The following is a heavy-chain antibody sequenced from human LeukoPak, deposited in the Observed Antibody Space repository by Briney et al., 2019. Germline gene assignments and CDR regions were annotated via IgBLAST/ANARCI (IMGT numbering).Heavy chain of an antibody. CDR1: GFTFSSYA. J-gene: IGHJ4*02. D-gene: IGHD6-13*01. CDR3: AKDSAAAGIGVCNY. Sequence: GGSLRLSCAASGFTFSSYAMSWVRQAPGNGLEWVSAISGSGGSTYYADSVKGRFTISRDNSKNTLYLQMNSLRAEDTAVYYCAKDSAAAGIGVCNYWGQGTLVTVSS. CDR2: ISGSGGST. V-gene: IGHV3-23*01.